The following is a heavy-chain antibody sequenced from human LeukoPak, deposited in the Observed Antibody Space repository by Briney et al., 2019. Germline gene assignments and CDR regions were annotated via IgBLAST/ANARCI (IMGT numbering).Heavy chain of an antibody. CDR2: IYYSGST. D-gene: IGHD3-10*01. Sequence: SETLSLTCTVSGGSISSYYWSWIRQPPGKGLEWIGYIYYSGSTNYNPSLKSRVTISVDTSKNQFSLKLSSVTAAHTAVYYCARLFGGWYYGSGRYHFDYWGQGTLVTVSS. J-gene: IGHJ4*02. CDR1: GGSISSYY. CDR3: ARLFGGWYYGSGRYHFDY. V-gene: IGHV4-59*08.